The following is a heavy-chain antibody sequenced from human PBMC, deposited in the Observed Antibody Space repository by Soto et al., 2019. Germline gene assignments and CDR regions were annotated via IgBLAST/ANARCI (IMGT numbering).Heavy chain of an antibody. CDR3: AHNSHYDFWSGSHGPYFDY. D-gene: IGHD3-3*01. Sequence: GSGPTLVNPTQTLTLTCTFSGFSLSTSGVGVGWIRQPPGKALEWLALIYWDDDKRYSPSLKSRLTITKDTSKNQVVLTMTNMDPVDTATYYCAHNSHYDFWSGSHGPYFDYWGQGTLVTVSS. V-gene: IGHV2-5*02. J-gene: IGHJ4*02. CDR2: IYWDDDK. CDR1: GFSLSTSGVG.